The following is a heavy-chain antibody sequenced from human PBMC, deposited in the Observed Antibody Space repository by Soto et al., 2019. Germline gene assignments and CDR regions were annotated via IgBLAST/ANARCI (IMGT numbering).Heavy chain of an antibody. Sequence: GGSLRLSCAASGFTFSSYSMNWVRQAPGKGLEWVSYISSSSSTIYYADSVKGRFTISRDNAKNSLYLQMNSLRDEDTAVYYCARVKRGGIAVAGTHYGMDVWGQGTTVTVSS. V-gene: IGHV3-48*02. CDR3: ARVKRGGIAVAGTHYGMDV. J-gene: IGHJ6*02. CDR1: GFTFSSYS. CDR2: ISSSSSTI. D-gene: IGHD6-19*01.